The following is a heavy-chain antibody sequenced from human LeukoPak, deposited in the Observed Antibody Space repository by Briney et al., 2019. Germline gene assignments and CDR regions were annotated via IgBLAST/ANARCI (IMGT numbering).Heavy chain of an antibody. D-gene: IGHD3-22*01. V-gene: IGHV4-34*01. J-gene: IGHJ4*02. CDR2: ISHSGSA. CDR3: ARGCYYDSSGYYYRHFDY. Sequence: SETLSPTCAVYGRSLNGYYGRWIRQPPRKGLEWIGEISHSGSANYNPSLKSPVTISIDTSKNQFYLTLSSQTAAETAVYYCARGCYYDSSGYYYRHFDYWGQGTLGTVSS. CDR1: GRSLNGYY.